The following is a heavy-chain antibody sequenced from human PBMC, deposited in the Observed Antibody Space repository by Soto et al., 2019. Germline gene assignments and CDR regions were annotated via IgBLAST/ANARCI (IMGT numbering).Heavy chain of an antibody. CDR3: ARAGYSSGFYYYYYMDV. J-gene: IGHJ6*03. CDR1: GGSISSYY. CDR2: IYYSGST. Sequence: SETLSLTCTVSGGSISSYYWSWIRQPPGKGLEWIGYIYYSGSTNYNPSLKSRVTISVDTSKNQFSLKLSSVTAADTAVHYCARAGYSSGFYYYYYMDVWGKGTTVTVSS. V-gene: IGHV4-59*08. D-gene: IGHD6-19*01.